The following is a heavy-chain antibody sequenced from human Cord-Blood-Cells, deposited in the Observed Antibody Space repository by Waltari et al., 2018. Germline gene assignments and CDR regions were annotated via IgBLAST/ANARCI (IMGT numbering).Heavy chain of an antibody. V-gene: IGHV4-34*01. CDR3: ARLGMGGDY. Sequence: QVQLQQWGAGLLKPSETLSLTRAVYGGSFSGYYWSWIRQPPGKGLEWIGEINHSGSTNYNPSLKSRVTISVDTSKNQFSLKLSSVTAADTAVYYCARLGMGGDYWGQGTLVTVSS. J-gene: IGHJ4*02. CDR1: GGSFSGYY. D-gene: IGHD7-27*01. CDR2: INHSGST.